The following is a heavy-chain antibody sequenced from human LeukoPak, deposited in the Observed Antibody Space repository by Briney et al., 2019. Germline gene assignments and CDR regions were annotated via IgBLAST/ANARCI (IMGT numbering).Heavy chain of an antibody. CDR1: GYTFTSYG. J-gene: IGHJ3*02. Sequence: ASVKVSCKASGYTFTSYGISWVRQAPGQGLEWMGWISAYNGNTNYAQKLQGRVTMTTDTSTSTAYMELSSLRSEDTAVYYCARDKVPIYYDSSGYVAFDIWGQGTMVTVSS. CDR3: ARDKVPIYYDSSGYVAFDI. D-gene: IGHD3-22*01. CDR2: ISAYNGNT. V-gene: IGHV1-18*01.